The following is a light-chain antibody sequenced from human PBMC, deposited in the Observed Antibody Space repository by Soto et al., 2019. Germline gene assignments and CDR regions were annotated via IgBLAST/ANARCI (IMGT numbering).Light chain of an antibody. CDR3: SSYTSSSTLDV. J-gene: IGLJ1*01. V-gene: IGLV2-14*01. Sequence: QSALTQPASVSGSPGQSITISCTGTSSDVGGYKYVSWYQQHPGKAPKLMIYEVSNRPSGVSNRFSGSKSGNTASLTISRLQAEDEADYYCSSYTSSSTLDVFGTGTKVTVL. CDR2: EVS. CDR1: SSDVGGYKY.